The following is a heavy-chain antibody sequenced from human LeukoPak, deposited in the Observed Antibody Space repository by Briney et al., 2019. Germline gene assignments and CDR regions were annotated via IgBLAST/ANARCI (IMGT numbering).Heavy chain of an antibody. V-gene: IGHV4-39*07. CDR3: ARDLEGPLVRGSGWFTNWFDP. Sequence: SETLSLTCTVSGGSISSSGYYWGWIRQPPGKGLEWIGSTYYSGNTYYNPSLKSRVTISVDTSKNQFYLRLSSVTAADTAVYYCARDLEGPLVRGSGWFTNWFDPWGQGTLVTVSS. CDR2: TYYSGNT. J-gene: IGHJ5*02. D-gene: IGHD6-19*01. CDR1: GGSISSSGYY.